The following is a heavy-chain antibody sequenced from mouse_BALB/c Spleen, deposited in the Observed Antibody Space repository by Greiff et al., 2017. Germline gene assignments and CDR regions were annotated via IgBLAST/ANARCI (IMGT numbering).Heavy chain of an antibody. CDR3: ARHEGIYYGNSHWYFDV. D-gene: IGHD2-1*01. CDR2: FYPGSGSI. J-gene: IGHJ1*01. V-gene: IGHV1-62-2*01. Sequence: VQLQQSGAELVKPGASVKLSCKASGYTFTEYTIHWVKQRSGQGLEWIGWFYPGSGSIKYNEKFKDKATLTADKSSSTVYMELSRLTSEDSAVYFCARHEGIYYGNSHWYFDVWGAGTTVTVSS. CDR1: GYTFTEYT.